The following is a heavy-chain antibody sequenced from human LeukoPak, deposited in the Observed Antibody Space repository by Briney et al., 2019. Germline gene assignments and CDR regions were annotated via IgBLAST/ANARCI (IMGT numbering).Heavy chain of an antibody. CDR3: AKARSSSWSYLES. Sequence: GGSLRLSCAASGFMFDDHTMHWVRQLPGKGLEWASLISWEGSTTYYADSVKDRFTTSRDTSKNSLFLQMNSLRTEDTALYYYAKARSSSWSYLESWGQGTLVTVSS. V-gene: IGHV3-43*01. CDR2: ISWEGSTT. CDR1: GFMFDDHT. J-gene: IGHJ4*02. D-gene: IGHD6-13*01.